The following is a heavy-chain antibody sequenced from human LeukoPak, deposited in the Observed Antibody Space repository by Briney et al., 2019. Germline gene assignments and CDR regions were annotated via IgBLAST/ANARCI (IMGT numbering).Heavy chain of an antibody. V-gene: IGHV3-30*03. D-gene: IGHD3-22*01. CDR3: ARDISSGYYDAFDI. CDR2: TSYDGSYK. CDR1: GFTFSSYG. J-gene: IGHJ3*02. Sequence: PGGSLRLSCAASGFTFSSYGMHWVRQAPGKGLEWVAVTSYDGSYKYYADSVKGRFTISRDNSKNTLYLQMNSLRAEDTAVYYCARDISSGYYDAFDIWGQGTMVTVSS.